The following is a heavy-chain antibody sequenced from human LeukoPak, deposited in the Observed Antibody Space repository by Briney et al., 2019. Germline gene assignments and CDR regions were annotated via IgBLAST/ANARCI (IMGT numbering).Heavy chain of an antibody. CDR3: ARVEVGATRYYYYGMDV. CDR1: GYTFTSYG. CDR2: ISAYNGNT. V-gene: IGHV1-18*01. D-gene: IGHD1-26*01. Sequence: ASVKVSCRASGYTFTSYGISWVRQAPGQGLEWMGWISAYNGNTNYAQKLQGRVTMTTDTSTSTAYMELRSLRSDDTAVYYCARVEVGATRYYYYGMDVWGQGTTVTVSS. J-gene: IGHJ6*02.